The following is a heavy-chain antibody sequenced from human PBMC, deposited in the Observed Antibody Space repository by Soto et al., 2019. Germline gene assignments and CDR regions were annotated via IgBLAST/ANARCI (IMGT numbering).Heavy chain of an antibody. V-gene: IGHV4-28*01. CDR1: GYSISSSNW. D-gene: IGHD2-21*02. CDR2: IYYSGTT. Sequence: SETLSLTCAVSGYSISSSNWWGWIRQPPGKGLEWIGYIYYSGTTYYNPSLKSRVTMSVDTSKNQLSLKLSSVTAADTAVYYCARRRSVGVTPWWSDPSCQGTLVTVFS. J-gene: IGHJ5*02. CDR3: ARRRSVGVTPWWSDP.